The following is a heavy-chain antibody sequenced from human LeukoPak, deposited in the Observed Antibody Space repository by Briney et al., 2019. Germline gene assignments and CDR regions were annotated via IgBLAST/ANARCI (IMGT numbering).Heavy chain of an antibody. CDR1: GFTFSSYW. J-gene: IGHJ4*02. D-gene: IGHD3-10*01. Sequence: SGGSLRLSCAASGFTFSSYWMSWVRQAPGKGLEWVAKINQDGSEKYFVDSLKGRFTISRDNAKNSLYLQMNSLRVEDTAVYYCARVAKYYYGSETYYFFEHWGQGTPVTASS. V-gene: IGHV3-7*01. CDR2: INQDGSEK. CDR3: ARVAKYYYGSETYYFFEH.